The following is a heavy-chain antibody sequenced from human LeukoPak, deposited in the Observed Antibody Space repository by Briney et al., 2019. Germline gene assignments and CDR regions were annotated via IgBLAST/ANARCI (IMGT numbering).Heavy chain of an antibody. CDR1: GGSISSSSYY. Sequence: PSETLSLTCTVSGGSISSSSYYWGWIRQPPGKGLEWIGSIYYSGSTYYNPSLKSRVTISVDTSKNQFSLKLSSVTAADTAVYYCASLEWELDAFDIWGQGTMVTVSS. CDR2: IYYSGST. J-gene: IGHJ3*02. D-gene: IGHD1-26*01. V-gene: IGHV4-39*07. CDR3: ASLEWELDAFDI.